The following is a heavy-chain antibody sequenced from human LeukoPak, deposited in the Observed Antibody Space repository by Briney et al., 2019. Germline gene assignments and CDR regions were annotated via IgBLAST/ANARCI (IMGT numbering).Heavy chain of an antibody. V-gene: IGHV4-59*01. CDR2: GYYSGTT. CDR3: ARNSGWYGVS. CDR1: GGSIKSNY. D-gene: IGHD6-19*01. Sequence: SETLSLTCTVSGGSIKSNYWSWIRQPPGKGLEWIGYGYYSGTTNYNPSFKSRVTISLDTSKSQFSLKLRFVTTADTAVYYCARNSGWYGVSWGQGTLVTVSS. J-gene: IGHJ4*02.